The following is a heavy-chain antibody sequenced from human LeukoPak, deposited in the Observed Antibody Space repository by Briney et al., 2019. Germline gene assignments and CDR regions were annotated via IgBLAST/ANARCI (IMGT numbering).Heavy chain of an antibody. CDR2: ISGSGGST. D-gene: IGHD2-21*01. CDR3: VGGVFEVVSYYYYYYGMDV. CDR1: GFTFSSYA. J-gene: IGHJ6*02. V-gene: IGHV3-23*01. Sequence: GGSLRLSCAASGFTFSSYAISWVRQAPGKGLEWVSAISGSGGSTYYADSVKGRFTISRDNSKNTLYLQMNSLRAEDTAVYYCVGGVFEVVSYYYYYYGMDVWGQGTTVTVSS.